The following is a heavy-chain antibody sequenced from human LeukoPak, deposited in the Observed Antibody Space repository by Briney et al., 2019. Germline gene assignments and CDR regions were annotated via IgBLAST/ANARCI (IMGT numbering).Heavy chain of an antibody. CDR2: ISPSDGET. V-gene: IGHV1-18*01. J-gene: IGHJ3*02. CDR1: GYSFTNNG. Sequence: AASVKVSCKASGYSFTNNGISWVRQARGEGLERMGWISPSDGETNYAQKLQGRVTMTTDTSTSTAYMELRSLRSDDTAVYYCARVHGVGANAFDIWGQGTMVTVSS. D-gene: IGHD1-26*01. CDR3: ARVHGVGANAFDI.